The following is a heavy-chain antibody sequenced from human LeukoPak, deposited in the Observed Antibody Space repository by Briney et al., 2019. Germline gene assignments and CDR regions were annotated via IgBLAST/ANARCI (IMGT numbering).Heavy chain of an antibody. CDR3: ARDGYCSGGSCYSYGYFDY. V-gene: IGHV3-21*01. CDR1: GFTFSSYS. J-gene: IGHJ4*02. Sequence: GGSLRLSCAASGFTFSSYSMNWVRQAPGKGLEWVSSISTSSSYIYYADSVKGRFTISRDNGKNSLYVQMNSLTANDTAVYYSARDGYCSGGSCYSYGYFDYWGQGTLVTVSS. CDR2: ISTSSSYI. D-gene: IGHD2-15*01.